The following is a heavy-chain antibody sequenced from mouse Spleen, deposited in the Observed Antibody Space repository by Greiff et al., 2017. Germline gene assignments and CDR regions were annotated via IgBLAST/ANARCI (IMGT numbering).Heavy chain of an antibody. D-gene: IGHD2-4*01. V-gene: IGHV1-19*01. CDR2: INPYNGGT. Sequence: EVQLKESGPVLVKPGASVKMSCKASGYTFTDYYMNWVKQSHGKSLEWIGVINPYNGGTSYNQKFKGKATLTVDKSSSTAYMELNSLTSEDSAVYYCARSTMITTRSWFAYWGQGTLVTVSA. CDR3: ARSTMITTRSWFAY. J-gene: IGHJ3*01. CDR1: GYTFTDYY.